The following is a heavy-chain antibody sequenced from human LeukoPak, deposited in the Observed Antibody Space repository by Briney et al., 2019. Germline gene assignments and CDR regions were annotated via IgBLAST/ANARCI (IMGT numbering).Heavy chain of an antibody. V-gene: IGHV4-31*03. D-gene: IGHD4-23*01. CDR1: GGSISSGGYY. CDR3: ARGGNPVYYFDY. Sequence: SETLSLTCTVSGGSISSGGYYWSWIRQHPGKGLEWIGYIYYSGSTYYNPSLKSRVTISVDTSKNQFSLKLSSVTAADTAVYYCARGGNPVYYFDYWGQGTLVTVSS. CDR2: IYYSGST. J-gene: IGHJ4*02.